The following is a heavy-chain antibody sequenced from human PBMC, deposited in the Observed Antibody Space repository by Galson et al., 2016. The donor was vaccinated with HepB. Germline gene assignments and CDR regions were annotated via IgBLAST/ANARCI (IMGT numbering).Heavy chain of an antibody. V-gene: IGHV3-72*01. J-gene: IGHJ4*02. CDR1: GFVLSDYH. CDR2: SRNKARSYTT. Sequence: SLRLSCATSGFVLSDYHMDWVRQTPGTGLEWLGRSRNKARSYTTEYAASLKGRFTISRDVSRNSLYLQMNSLKIEDTAVYYCARTSYLGIWDPFDSWGQGALVTVSS. CDR3: ARTSYLGIWDPFDS. D-gene: IGHD2-21*01.